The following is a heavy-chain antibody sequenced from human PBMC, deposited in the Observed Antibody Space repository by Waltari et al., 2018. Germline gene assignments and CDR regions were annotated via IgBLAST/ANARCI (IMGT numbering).Heavy chain of an antibody. D-gene: IGHD3-10*01. CDR3: ARHRGVHTGFPGLDP. J-gene: IGHJ5*02. CDR1: GGSISGAYS. Sequence: QLQLQESAPGLVKPSDTLSLICTVSGGSISGAYSWDGIRQSPGTGLEWIGDVSSGGNTNYNPSLKGRVTISTDTSKNQFSLRLRSMTAADTAVYYCARHRGVHTGFPGLDPWGQGTLVTVSS. V-gene: IGHV4-39*01. CDR2: VSSGGNT.